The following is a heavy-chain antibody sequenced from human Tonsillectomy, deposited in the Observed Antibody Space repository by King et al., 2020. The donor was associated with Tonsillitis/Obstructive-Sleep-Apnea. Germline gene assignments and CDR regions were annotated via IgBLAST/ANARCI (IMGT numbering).Heavy chain of an antibody. CDR3: TTDYQLPTRSLFDY. CDR1: GFTFSNAW. J-gene: IGHJ4*02. CDR2: IKSQTDGGTT. D-gene: IGHD2-2*01. Sequence: VQLVESGGGLVKPGGSLRLSCAASGFTFSNAWMSWVRQAPGKGLEWVGRIKSQTDGGTTDYAAPVKGRFTISRDDSKNTLYLQMNSLKTEDTAVYYCTTDYQLPTRSLFDYWGQGTLVTVSS. V-gene: IGHV3-15*01.